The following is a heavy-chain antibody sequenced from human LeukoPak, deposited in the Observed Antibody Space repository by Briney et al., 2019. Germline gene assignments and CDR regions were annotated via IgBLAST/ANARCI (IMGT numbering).Heavy chain of an antibody. V-gene: IGHV3-30*02. J-gene: IGHJ4*02. D-gene: IGHD3-16*02. Sequence: GGSLRLSCAASGFTFSSYGMHWVRQAPGKGLGWVAFIRYDGSNKYYADSVKGRFTISRDNSKNTLYLQMNSLRAEDTAVYYCAKDSKAGITFGGVISDWGQGTLVTVSS. CDR3: AKDSKAGITFGGVISD. CDR1: GFTFSSYG. CDR2: IRYDGSNK.